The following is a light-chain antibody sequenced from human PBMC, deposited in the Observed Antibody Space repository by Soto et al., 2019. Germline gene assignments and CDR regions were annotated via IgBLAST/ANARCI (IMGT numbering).Light chain of an antibody. J-gene: IGKJ4*01. Sequence: EIVMTQSPATLSLSPGERATLSCRASQSVSSDLAWYQHKPGQAPRLLIYGASTRATGIAVRFSGRGSGTEFTFTISILQAEDFAVYYGQHYCNRALTFGGGT. CDR3: QHYCNRALT. V-gene: IGKV3-15*01. CDR1: QSVSSD. CDR2: GAS.